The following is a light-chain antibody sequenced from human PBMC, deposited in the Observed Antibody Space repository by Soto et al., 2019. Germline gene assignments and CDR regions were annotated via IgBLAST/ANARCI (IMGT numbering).Light chain of an antibody. J-gene: IGKJ1*01. CDR1: QTISSW. V-gene: IGKV1-5*01. CDR2: DAS. CDR3: QQYSAKWA. Sequence: DIQMTQSPSTLSGSVGDRVTITCRASQTISSWLAWYQQKPGKAPKLLIFDASSLESGIPSRFSGSGSGTEFNLTISSLHPDDFATYYCQQYSAKWAFGQGTKVDIK.